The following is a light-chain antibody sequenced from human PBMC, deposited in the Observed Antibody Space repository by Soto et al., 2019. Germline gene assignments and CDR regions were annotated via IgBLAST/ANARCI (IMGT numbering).Light chain of an antibody. V-gene: IGKV3D-20*01. CDR2: DAS. CDR3: QQYGSSPYT. Sequence: EIVLTQSPVTLSLSPGERATLSCGASQSVSNTYIAWYQQKPGLAPRLLIYDASSRASGIPDRFSGSGSGTGFTLTITRLEPEDFAVDYGQQYGSSPYTFGQGTKLESK. CDR1: QSVSNTY. J-gene: IGKJ2*01.